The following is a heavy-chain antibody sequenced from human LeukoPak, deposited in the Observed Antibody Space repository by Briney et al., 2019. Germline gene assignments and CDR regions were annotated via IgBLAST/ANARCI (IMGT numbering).Heavy chain of an antibody. Sequence: ASVKVSCKASGYTFTGYYMHWVRQAPGQGLEWMGWINPNSGSTNYAQKFQGRVTMTRDTSISTAYMELSRLRSDDAAVYYCARDLRPHDAFDIWGQGTMVTVSS. V-gene: IGHV1-2*02. D-gene: IGHD1-14*01. CDR1: GYTFTGYY. CDR2: INPNSGST. J-gene: IGHJ3*02. CDR3: ARDLRPHDAFDI.